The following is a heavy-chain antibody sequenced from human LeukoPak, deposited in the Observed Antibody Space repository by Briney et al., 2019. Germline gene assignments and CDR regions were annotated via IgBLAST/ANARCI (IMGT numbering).Heavy chain of an antibody. CDR1: GGSISSSSYY. D-gene: IGHD3-22*01. CDR3: ARLPVTGDSSGYFFDY. CDR2: IYYSGST. Sequence: SETLSLTCTVSGGSISSSSYYWGWIRQPPGKGLEWIGSIYYSGSTYYNPSLKSRVTISVDTSKNQFSLKLSSVAAADTAVYYCARLPVTGDSSGYFFDYWGQGTLVTVSS. J-gene: IGHJ4*02. V-gene: IGHV4-39*07.